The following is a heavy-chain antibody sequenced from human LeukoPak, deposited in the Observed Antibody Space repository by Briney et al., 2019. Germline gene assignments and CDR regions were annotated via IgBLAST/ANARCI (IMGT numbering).Heavy chain of an antibody. CDR2: ISWNSGNI. D-gene: IGHD6-19*01. CDR1: GFSFDDYA. V-gene: IGHV3-9*01. CDR3: AKGASGWYSAVSR. J-gene: IGHJ4*02. Sequence: PGRSLRLSCTASGFSFDDYAMHWVRQAPGKGLEWVSGISWNSGNIDYADSVKGRFTISRDNAKNSLYLQMNSLRAEDTALYYCAKGASGWYSAVSRWGQGTLVTVSS.